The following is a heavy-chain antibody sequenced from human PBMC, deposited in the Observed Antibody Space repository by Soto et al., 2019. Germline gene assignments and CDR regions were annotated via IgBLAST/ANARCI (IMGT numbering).Heavy chain of an antibody. Sequence: PGGSLILSCAASGFTFDNYDMLWVRQAPGKGLEWVSTFGSAGDIYYSDSVKGRFTISRDNARNSLYLQMNSLRAADTAVYYCARGGPNWDYYFYGMDVWGQGTTVTVSS. CDR3: ARGGPNWDYYFYGMDV. D-gene: IGHD3-16*01. CDR2: FGSAGDI. V-gene: IGHV3-13*01. CDR1: GFTFDNYD. J-gene: IGHJ6*02.